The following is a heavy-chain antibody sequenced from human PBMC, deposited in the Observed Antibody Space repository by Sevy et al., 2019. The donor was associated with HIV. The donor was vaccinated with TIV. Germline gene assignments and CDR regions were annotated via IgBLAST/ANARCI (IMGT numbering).Heavy chain of an antibody. CDR3: ARATGPRFDYGDPYTFDI. V-gene: IGHV4-34*01. Sequence: SETLSLTCAVYGGSFSGYYWSWIRQPPGKGLEWIGQINHSGRTNYNPSLKSRVTISVDTSKNQFSLKLSSVTAADTAVYYCARATGPRFDYGDPYTFDIWGQGTMVTVSS. CDR1: GGSFSGYY. D-gene: IGHD4-17*01. J-gene: IGHJ3*02. CDR2: INHSGRT.